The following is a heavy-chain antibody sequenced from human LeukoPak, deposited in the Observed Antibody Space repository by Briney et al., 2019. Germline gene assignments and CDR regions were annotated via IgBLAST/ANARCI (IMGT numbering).Heavy chain of an antibody. CDR2: INPSGGST. CDR3: ARDRPAGPLSY. CDR1: GYTFTSYY. D-gene: IGHD1-1*01. J-gene: IGHJ4*02. V-gene: IGHV1-46*01. Sequence: ASVEVSCKASGYTFTSYYMHWVRQAPGQGLEWMGIINPSGGSTSYAQKFQGRVTMTRDTSTSTVYMELSSLRSEDTAVYYCARDRPAGPLSYWGQGTLVTVSS.